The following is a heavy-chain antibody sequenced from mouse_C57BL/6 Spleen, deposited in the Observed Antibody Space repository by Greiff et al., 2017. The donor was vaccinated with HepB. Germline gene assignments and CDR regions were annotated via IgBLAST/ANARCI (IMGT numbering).Heavy chain of an antibody. D-gene: IGHD2-2*01. J-gene: IGHJ4*01. CDR3: ARCVYGYGYAMDY. CDR1: GFNIKDYY. Sequence: VQLKESGAELVKPGASVKLSCTASGFNIKDYYMHWVKQRTEQGLEWIGRIDPEDGETKYGPKFQGKATITADTSSNTAYLQLSSLTSGDTAVYYCARCVYGYGYAMDYWGQGTSVTVSS. CDR2: IDPEDGET. V-gene: IGHV14-2*01.